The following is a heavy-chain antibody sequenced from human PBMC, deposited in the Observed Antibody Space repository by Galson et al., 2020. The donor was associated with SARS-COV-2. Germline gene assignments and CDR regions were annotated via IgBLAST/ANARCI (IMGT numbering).Heavy chain of an antibody. CDR2: IYTSGST. J-gene: IGHJ6*02. Sequence: SETLSLTCTVSGGSISSGSYYWSWIRQPAGKGLEWIGRIYTSGSTNYNPSLKSRVTISVDTSKNQFSLKLSSVTAADTAVYYCARSAKVGGYYYADYYYYYGMDVWGQGTTVTVSS. V-gene: IGHV4-61*02. CDR3: ARSAKVGGYYYADYYYYYGMDV. D-gene: IGHD3-22*01. CDR1: GGSISSGSYY.